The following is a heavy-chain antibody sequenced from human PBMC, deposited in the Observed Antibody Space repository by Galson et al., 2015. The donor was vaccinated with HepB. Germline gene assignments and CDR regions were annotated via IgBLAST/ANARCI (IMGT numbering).Heavy chain of an antibody. CDR1: GFTFSGYG. CDR3: AKDQAVLPMAGFDY. Sequence: SLRLSCAASGFTFSGYGMHWVRQAPGKGLEWVALISSDGSNKYYADSVKGRFTISRDNSKNTLYLQMYSLRAEDTGVYYCAKDQAVLPMAGFDYWGQGTLVTVSS. J-gene: IGHJ4*02. CDR2: ISSDGSNK. D-gene: IGHD6-19*01. V-gene: IGHV3-30*18.